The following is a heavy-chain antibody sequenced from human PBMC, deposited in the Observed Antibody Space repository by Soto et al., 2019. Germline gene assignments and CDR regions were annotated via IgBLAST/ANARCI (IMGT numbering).Heavy chain of an antibody. CDR1: GFSFDDND. Sequence: EVELVESGGGLAQTGGSLRLSCAGSGFSFDDNDMYWVRRVPWKGLEWVSGISWNSATIGYADSVKGRFTISRDNAKNSLYLEMSPLRPEDTAIYYCVKSPWSRRGDLDLWGRGTLVTVSS. J-gene: IGHJ2*01. D-gene: IGHD2-8*01. V-gene: IGHV3-9*01. CDR3: VKSPWSRRGDLDL. CDR2: ISWNSATI.